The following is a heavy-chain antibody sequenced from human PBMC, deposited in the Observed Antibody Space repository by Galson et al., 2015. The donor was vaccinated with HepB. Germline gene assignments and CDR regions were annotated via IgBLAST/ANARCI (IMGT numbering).Heavy chain of an antibody. J-gene: IGHJ6*02. CDR1: GYTFSSYG. CDR3: ARDHDRYYYGMDV. Sequence: QSGAEVKKPGASVKVSCKASGYTFSSYGISWVRQAPGQGLEWMGWISVYNGDTNYAQKVQDRVTMTTDTSTNTAHMELRSLRSDDTAVYYCARDHDRYYYGMDVWGQGTTVTVSS. CDR2: ISVYNGDT. V-gene: IGHV1-18*04.